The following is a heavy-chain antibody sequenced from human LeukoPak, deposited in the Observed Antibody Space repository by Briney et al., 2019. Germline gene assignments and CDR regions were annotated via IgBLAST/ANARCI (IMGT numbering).Heavy chain of an antibody. Sequence: GGSLRLSCAASGFTLSDYYMSWIRQAPGKGPEWVAYISSATGSIIYYGDSVKGRFTISRDNANNSLYLQMNSLRVEDTGVYYCARPLRGRTVDYDSWGQGTLVTVSS. CDR1: GFTLSDYY. D-gene: IGHD5-12*01. CDR3: ARPLRGRTVDYDS. V-gene: IGHV3-11*01. J-gene: IGHJ4*02. CDR2: ISSATGSII.